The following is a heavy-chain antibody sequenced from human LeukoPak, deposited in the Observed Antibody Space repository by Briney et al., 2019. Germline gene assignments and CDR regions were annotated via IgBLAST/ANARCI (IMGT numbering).Heavy chain of an antibody. CDR2: IYYSGST. J-gene: IGHJ4*02. D-gene: IGHD5-18*01. Sequence: SETLSLTCSVSGGSISSYYWSWIRQPPGKRLECIGYIYYSGSTYYNPSLKSRATISVDTSKNQFSLQLSSVTAADTAVYFCARVPPYNSGYGGFDYWGQGTPVTVSS. CDR1: GGSISSYY. CDR3: ARVPPYNSGYGGFDY. V-gene: IGHV4-59*01.